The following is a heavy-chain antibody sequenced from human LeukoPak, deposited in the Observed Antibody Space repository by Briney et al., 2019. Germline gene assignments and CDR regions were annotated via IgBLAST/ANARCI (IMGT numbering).Heavy chain of an antibody. CDR1: GYSFTHYW. CDR2: IYPGDSDT. D-gene: IGHD1-26*01. CDR3: ARQEGGALYYFDY. Sequence: VESLKISCKGSGYSFTHYWIAWVRQMPGKGLEWMGIIYPGDSDTRYSPSFQGQVTISADRSTSTAYLQWSSLKASDTAMYYCARQEGGALYYFDYWGQGTLVTVSS. V-gene: IGHV5-51*01. J-gene: IGHJ4*02.